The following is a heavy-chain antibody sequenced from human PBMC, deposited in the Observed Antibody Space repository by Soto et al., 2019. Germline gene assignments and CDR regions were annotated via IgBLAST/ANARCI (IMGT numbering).Heavy chain of an antibody. Sequence: GGSLRLSCAASGFTFSDYYMSWIRQAPGKGLEWVSYISSSGSTIYYADSVKGRFTISRDNAKNSLYLQMNSLRAEDTAVYYCASTRELSGYCSSTSCYTDAFDIWGQGTMVTVSS. V-gene: IGHV3-11*01. J-gene: IGHJ3*02. CDR1: GFTFSDYY. D-gene: IGHD2-2*02. CDR2: ISSSGSTI. CDR3: ASTRELSGYCSSTSCYTDAFDI.